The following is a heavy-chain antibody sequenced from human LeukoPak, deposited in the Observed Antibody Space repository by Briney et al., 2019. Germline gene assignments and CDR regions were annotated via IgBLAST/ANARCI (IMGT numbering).Heavy chain of an antibody. J-gene: IGHJ6*02. CDR3: ARDYRDGYSYYYYYYGMDV. V-gene: IGHV1-18*01. D-gene: IGHD5-24*01. Sequence: ASVKVSCKASGYTFTSYGISWVRQAPGQGLEWMGWISAYNGNTNYAQKLQGRVTMTTDTSTSTAYMELRSLRSDDTAVYYCARDYRDGYSYYYYYYGMDVWGQGTTVTVSS. CDR2: ISAYNGNT. CDR1: GYTFTSYG.